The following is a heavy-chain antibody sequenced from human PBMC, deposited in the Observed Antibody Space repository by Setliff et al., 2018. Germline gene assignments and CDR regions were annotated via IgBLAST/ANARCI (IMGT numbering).Heavy chain of an antibody. V-gene: IGHV1-18*04. CDR3: AISSLSICSGGSCPNAFDI. CDR1: GYIFAGYY. Sequence: ASVKVSCKASGYIFAGYYMHWVRQTPGQGLEWMGWISPYNGVTNYAQRFQGRVTMTTDTSTSAAYMELRSLRSDDTAVYYCAISSLSICSGGSCPNAFDIWGQGTMVTVSS. J-gene: IGHJ3*02. CDR2: ISPYNGVT. D-gene: IGHD2-15*01.